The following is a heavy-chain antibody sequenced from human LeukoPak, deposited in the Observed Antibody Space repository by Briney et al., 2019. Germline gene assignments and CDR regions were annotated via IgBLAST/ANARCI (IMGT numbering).Heavy chain of an antibody. CDR1: GFTFSTSW. CDR3: ASDTSARIAAIYYDAFDI. CDR2: IRRDGSDI. D-gene: IGHD6-13*01. V-gene: IGHV3-7*01. J-gene: IGHJ3*02. Sequence: GGSLRLSCAASGFTFSTSWMSWVRQAPGKGLEWVANIRRDGSDIHYVDSVKGRFTISRDNAKNSLYLEMSSLRGEDTALYYCASDTSARIAAIYYDAFDIWGQGTLVPVSS.